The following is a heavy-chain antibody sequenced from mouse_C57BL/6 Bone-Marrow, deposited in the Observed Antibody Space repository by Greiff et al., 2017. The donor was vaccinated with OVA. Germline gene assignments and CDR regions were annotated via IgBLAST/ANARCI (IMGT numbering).Heavy chain of an antibody. J-gene: IGHJ4*01. CDR1: GFTFSDYY. CDR2: ISNGGGST. CDR3: ARQYGNYMDY. Sequence: EVQLVESGGGLVQPGGSLKLSCAASGFTFSDYYMSWVRQTPEKRLEWVAYISNGGGSTYYPDTVKGRFTISRDNAKNTLYLQMSRLKSEDTAMYYCARQYGNYMDYWGQGTSVTVSS. V-gene: IGHV5-12*01. D-gene: IGHD2-1*01.